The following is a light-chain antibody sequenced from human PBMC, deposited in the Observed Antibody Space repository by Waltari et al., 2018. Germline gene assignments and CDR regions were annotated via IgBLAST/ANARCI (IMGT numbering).Light chain of an antibody. Sequence: CRASQDITKALDWYQHKLGRAPKLLIYATSKLERGVPARFSGRGSVTKYTLTIDSLQSDDTASYFCQQYVNLLPTFGGGSKVEI. J-gene: IGKJ4*01. CDR3: QQYVNLLPT. CDR1: QDITKA. V-gene: IGKV1-NL1*01. CDR2: ATS.